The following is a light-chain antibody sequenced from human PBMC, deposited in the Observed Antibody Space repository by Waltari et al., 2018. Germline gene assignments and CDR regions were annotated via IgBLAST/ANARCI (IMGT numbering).Light chain of an antibody. J-gene: IGKJ1*01. Sequence: DIQLTQSPSNLSASVGDRVTITCRASQSISSWLAWYQQKPGKAPKLLIYKASSLESGVPSRFSGSGSGTEFTLTISSLQPDDCATYYCQQYHSYRTFGQGTKVEIK. CDR2: KAS. V-gene: IGKV1-5*03. CDR3: QQYHSYRT. CDR1: QSISSW.